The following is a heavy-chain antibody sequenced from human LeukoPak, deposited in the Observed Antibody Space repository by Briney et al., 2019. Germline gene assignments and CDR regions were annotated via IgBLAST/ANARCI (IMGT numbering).Heavy chain of an antibody. CDR3: ARVLGLYQEGMDV. Sequence: SETLSLTCTVSGGSITSGDYYWGWLRQSPGAGLQWIGTSYQGASLKSRVTISLDTSKNQFSLRLTSVTAADTAVYYCARVLGLYQEGMDVWGPGITVTVSS. D-gene: IGHD2-2*01. J-gene: IGHJ6*02. CDR1: GGSITSGDYY. V-gene: IGHV4-39*07. CDR2: S.